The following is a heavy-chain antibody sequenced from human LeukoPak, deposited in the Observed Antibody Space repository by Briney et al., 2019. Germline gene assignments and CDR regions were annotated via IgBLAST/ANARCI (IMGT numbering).Heavy chain of an antibody. CDR2: INHSGST. Sequence: SETLSLTCAVYGGSFSGYYWSWIRQPPGKGLEWIGEINHSGSTNYNPSLKSRVTISVDTSKNQFSLKLSSVTAADTAVYYCATSYIRRWLQQHPFDIWGQGTMVTVSS. V-gene: IGHV4-34*01. CDR3: ATSYIRRWLQQHPFDI. CDR1: GGSFSGYY. J-gene: IGHJ3*02. D-gene: IGHD5-24*01.